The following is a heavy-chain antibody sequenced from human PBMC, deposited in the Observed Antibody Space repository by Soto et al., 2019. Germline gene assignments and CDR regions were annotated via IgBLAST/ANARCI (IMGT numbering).Heavy chain of an antibody. D-gene: IGHD3-22*01. V-gene: IGHV3-23*01. CDR1: GFTFSSYA. CDR3: AKAFHDSSGYYGARYGFDY. Sequence: PGGSLRLSCAASGFTFSSYAMCWVRQAPGKGLEWVSAISGSGGSTYYADSVKGRFTISRDNSKNTLYLQMNSLRAEDTAVYYCAKAFHDSSGYYGARYGFDYWGQGTLVTVSS. J-gene: IGHJ4*02. CDR2: ISGSGGST.